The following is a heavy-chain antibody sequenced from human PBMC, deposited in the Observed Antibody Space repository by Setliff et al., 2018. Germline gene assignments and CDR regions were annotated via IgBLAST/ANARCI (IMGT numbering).Heavy chain of an antibody. CDR2: MNPNSGNR. V-gene: IGHV1-8*03. CDR3: ASHGGNSLSIYY. J-gene: IGHJ4*02. Sequence: GASVKVSCKASGYTFTTYDINWVRQAPGQGLEWMGWMNPNSGNRGYAQKFQGRVTITADESTSTAYMELSSLRSEDTAVYYCASHGGNSLSIYYWGQGTLVTVSS. CDR1: GYTFTTYD. D-gene: IGHD2-21*02.